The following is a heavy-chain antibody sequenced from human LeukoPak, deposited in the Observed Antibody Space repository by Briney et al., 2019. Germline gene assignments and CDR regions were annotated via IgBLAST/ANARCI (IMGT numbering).Heavy chain of an antibody. Sequence: GRSLRLSCVASGFTFSSYGMHWVRQAPGKGLEWVAVIWFDGSNKYYADSVKGRFTISRDNSKNTLYLQMNSLRGEDTAVYYCARGSSSWYSDWLDPWGPGNLVTVSS. D-gene: IGHD6-13*01. CDR2: IWFDGSNK. V-gene: IGHV3-33*01. J-gene: IGHJ5*02. CDR3: ARGSSSWYSDWLDP. CDR1: GFTFSSYG.